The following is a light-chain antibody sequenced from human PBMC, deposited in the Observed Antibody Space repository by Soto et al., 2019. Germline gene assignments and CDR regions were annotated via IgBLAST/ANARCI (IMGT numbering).Light chain of an antibody. CDR2: DAS. J-gene: IGKJ2*01. V-gene: IGKV3-20*01. Sequence: EIVLTQSPGTLSLSPGERATLSCRASQSVSSSYLAWYQQKPGQAPRLLMYDASSRAIGIPDRFSGSGSGRDFTLTISRLEPEDCAVYYCQQSGTSPNTFGQGTKLEIK. CDR1: QSVSSSY. CDR3: QQSGTSPNT.